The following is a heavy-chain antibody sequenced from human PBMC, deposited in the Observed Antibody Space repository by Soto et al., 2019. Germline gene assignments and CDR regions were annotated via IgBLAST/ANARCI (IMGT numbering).Heavy chain of an antibody. D-gene: IGHD5-18*01. CDR2: IKSKADGETT. V-gene: IGHV3-15*01. CDR3: TPGLKWIQIL. CDR1: GFTLSNAW. J-gene: IGHJ4*02. Sequence: VGSLRLSCASAGFTLSNAWINCVRQAPGKWLEWVGRIKSKADGETTNYAAAVKDRFTISRDDSKNTLYLQMSSLETEDTAVYYCTPGLKWIQILWGQGTLVTVSS.